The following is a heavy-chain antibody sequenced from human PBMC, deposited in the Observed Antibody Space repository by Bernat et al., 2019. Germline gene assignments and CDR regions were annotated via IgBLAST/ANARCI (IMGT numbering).Heavy chain of an antibody. CDR3: ARLTRGQIIGN. V-gene: IGHV3-48*01. CDR1: GFTFSIYS. D-gene: IGHD3-3*01. CDR2: INGSGSLI. J-gene: IGHJ4*02. Sequence: EVQLVESGGDLVQPGGSLRLSCAASGFTFSIYSMNWVRQAPGKGLEWVSYINGSGSLIYYADSVKGRFTISRDNAKNSLFLQMNSLRAEDTAVYYCARLTRGQIIGNWGQGTLVTVSS.